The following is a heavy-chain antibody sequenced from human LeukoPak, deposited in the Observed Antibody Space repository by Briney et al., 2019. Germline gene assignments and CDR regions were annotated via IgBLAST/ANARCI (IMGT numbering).Heavy chain of an antibody. CDR2: IIPIFGTA. Sequence: AASVKVSCKASGGTFSSYAISWVRQAPGQGLEWMGGIIPIFGTANYAQKFQGRVTITADESTSTAYMELSSLRSEDTAVYYCARGLGWTPVYYYGMDVWGQGTTVTVSS. CDR1: GGTFSSYA. V-gene: IGHV1-69*13. CDR3: ARGLGWTPVYYYGMDV. D-gene: IGHD3/OR15-3a*01. J-gene: IGHJ6*02.